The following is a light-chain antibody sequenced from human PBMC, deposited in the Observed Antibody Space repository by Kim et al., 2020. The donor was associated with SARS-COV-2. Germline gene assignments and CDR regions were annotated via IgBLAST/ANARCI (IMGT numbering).Light chain of an antibody. CDR2: EHS. V-gene: IGLV6-57*03. J-gene: IGLJ3*02. CDR1: SGSIAINY. CDR3: QSYVNTEWV. Sequence: GKHVTSSITLSSGSIAINYVPWFQQRPALAPTTVLYEHSHRPSGVPERFSGSIDRSSNSASLTISGLKTEDEADYYCQSYVNTEWVLGGGTKLTVL.